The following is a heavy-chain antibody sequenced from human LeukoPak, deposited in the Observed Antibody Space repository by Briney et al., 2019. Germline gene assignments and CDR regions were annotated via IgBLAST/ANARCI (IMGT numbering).Heavy chain of an antibody. J-gene: IGHJ4*02. CDR3: ARGFSYGGNLRY. Sequence: KPSQTLSLTCTVSGGSISSGGYYWSWIRQHPGKGLEWIGYIYYSGSTYYNPSLKSRVTISVDTSKNQFSLKLSSVTAADTAVYYCARGFSYGGNLRYWGQGTLVTVPS. CDR2: IYYSGST. D-gene: IGHD4-23*01. V-gene: IGHV4-31*03. CDR1: GGSISSGGYY.